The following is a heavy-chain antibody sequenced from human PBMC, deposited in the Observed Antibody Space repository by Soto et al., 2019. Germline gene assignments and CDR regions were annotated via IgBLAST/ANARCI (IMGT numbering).Heavy chain of an antibody. CDR2: FYTTGTT. CDR3: ARENYGDSGRAFDP. Sequence: SETLSLTCNFSCGSISSYPWTCICHPAGKELEWIGRFYTTGTTTYNPSLKSRATMSVDTSKNQFTLKLSSVTAADTAIYYCARENYGDSGRAFDPWGQGTLVTVSS. D-gene: IGHD4-17*01. J-gene: IGHJ5*02. CDR1: CGSISSYP. V-gene: IGHV4-4*07.